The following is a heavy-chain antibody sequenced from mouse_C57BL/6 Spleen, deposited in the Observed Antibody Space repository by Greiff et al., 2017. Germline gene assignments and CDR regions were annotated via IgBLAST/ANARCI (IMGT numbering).Heavy chain of an antibody. J-gene: IGHJ3*01. CDR1: GYTFTDYN. D-gene: IGHD2-1*01. Sequence: VQLQQSGPELVKPGASVKIPCKASGYTFTDYNMDWVKQSHGKSLEWIGDINPNNGGTIYNQKFKGKATLTVDKSSSTAYMKLRSLTSEDTAVYYCARYGNYVPWFAYWGQGTLVTVSA. V-gene: IGHV1-18*01. CDR3: ARYGNYVPWFAY. CDR2: INPNNGGT.